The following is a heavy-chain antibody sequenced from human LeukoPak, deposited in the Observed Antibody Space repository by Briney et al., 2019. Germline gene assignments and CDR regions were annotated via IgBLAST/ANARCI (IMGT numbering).Heavy chain of an antibody. Sequence: GGSLRLSCAASGFTLSSHAMTWVRQAPGKGLEWVSGIAYSGDSTYYAGSVKGRFTISRDNSSNTLYLQMNSLRAEDTAVYYCAKDKLPTAMFSYVYWGQGTLVTVSS. V-gene: IGHV3-23*01. CDR2: IAYSGDST. D-gene: IGHD2-2*01. J-gene: IGHJ4*02. CDR1: GFTLSSHA. CDR3: AKDKLPTAMFSYVY.